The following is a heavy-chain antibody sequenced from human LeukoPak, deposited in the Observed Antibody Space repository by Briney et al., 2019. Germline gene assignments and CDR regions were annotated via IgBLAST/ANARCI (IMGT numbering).Heavy chain of an antibody. J-gene: IGHJ4*02. CDR3: ARGRSTFDY. D-gene: IGHD2-2*01. CDR1: GFTFDDYG. Sequence: GGSRRLSCAVSGFTFDDYGMSWVRQAPGKGLEWVSGINWNGGSIGYADSVKGRFTISRDNVKNSLYLQMNSLRAEDTALYYCARGRSTFDYWGQGTLVTVSS. V-gene: IGHV3-20*04. CDR2: INWNGGSI.